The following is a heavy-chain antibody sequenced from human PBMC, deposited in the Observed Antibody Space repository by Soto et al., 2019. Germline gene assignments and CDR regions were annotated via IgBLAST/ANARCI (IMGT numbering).Heavy chain of an antibody. V-gene: IGHV1-69*01. J-gene: IGHJ4*02. D-gene: IGHD2-15*01. CDR3: ARFGYCSGGSCYSEDY. CDR1: GGTFSRHA. Sequence: QVQLVQSGAEVRKPGSSVKVSCKASGGTFSRHAISWVRQAPGQGLEWMGGIIPIFGTANHAQKFQGRVTIIADESTSTVYMELSSLRSEDTAVYYCARFGYCSGGSCYSEDYWGQGTLVTVSS. CDR2: IIPIFGTA.